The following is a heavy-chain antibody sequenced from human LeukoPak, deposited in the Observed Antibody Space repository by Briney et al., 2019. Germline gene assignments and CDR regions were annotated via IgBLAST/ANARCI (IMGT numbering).Heavy chain of an antibody. D-gene: IGHD6-6*01. CDR1: GASISSSH. Sequence: SDTLSLTCTVSGASISSSHWIWLRPPAGKGLEWIGRNYTSGSTHYNPPLESRVPISVATSKDQFSLKLRSLTAADTAVYYCARARPHFDCWGQGSLVTVSA. J-gene: IGHJ4*02. CDR3: ARARPHFDC. V-gene: IGHV4-4*07. CDR2: NYTSGST.